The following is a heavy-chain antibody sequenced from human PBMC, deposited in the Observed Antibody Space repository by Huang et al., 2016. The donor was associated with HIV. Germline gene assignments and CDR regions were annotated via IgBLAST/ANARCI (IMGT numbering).Heavy chain of an antibody. D-gene: IGHD6-13*01. V-gene: IGHV3-30*18. CDR3: AKGGSAAAVLDF. J-gene: IGHJ4*02. CDR2: ISYDAKTK. CDR1: GFTFSSYG. Sequence: QVQLVESGGGVVQPGRSLRISCAASGFTFSSYGMHWVGQAPGKGLEWVAVISYDAKTKYYADAVKGRFSSSRDNTKTTVYLQLKSLRVEDTAVYYCAKGGSAAAVLDFWGQGTLVTVSS.